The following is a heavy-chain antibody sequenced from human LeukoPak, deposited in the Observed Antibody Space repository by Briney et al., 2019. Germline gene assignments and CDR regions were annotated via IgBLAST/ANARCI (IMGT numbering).Heavy chain of an antibody. Sequence: GGSLRLSCAASGLTVSNNYMNWVRQAPGKGLEWVSSISSSSSYIYYADSVKGRFTISRDNAKNSLYLQMNSLRAEDTAVYYCARVEVAGTAFFDYWGQGTLVTVSS. D-gene: IGHD6-19*01. V-gene: IGHV3-21*01. CDR1: GLTVSNNY. CDR2: ISSSSSYI. CDR3: ARVEVAGTAFFDY. J-gene: IGHJ4*02.